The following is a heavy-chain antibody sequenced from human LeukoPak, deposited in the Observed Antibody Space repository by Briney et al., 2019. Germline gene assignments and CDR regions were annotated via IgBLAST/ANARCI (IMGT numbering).Heavy chain of an antibody. CDR3: AKVRGSGSYYRRGYFDY. CDR1: GFTFSSYA. J-gene: IGHJ4*02. Sequence: GGSLRLSRAASGFTFSSYAMSWVRQAPGKGLEWVSAISGSGGSTYYADSVKGRFTISRDNSKNTLYLQMNSLRAEDTAAYYCAKVRGSGSYYRRGYFDYWGQGTLVTVSS. V-gene: IGHV3-23*01. D-gene: IGHD3-10*01. CDR2: ISGSGGST.